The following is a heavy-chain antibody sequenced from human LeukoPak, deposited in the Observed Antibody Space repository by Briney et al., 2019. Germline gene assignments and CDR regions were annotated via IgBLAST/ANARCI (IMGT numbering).Heavy chain of an antibody. CDR3: VRWRGEYYFDY. J-gene: IGHJ4*02. CDR1: GYKFTSYW. CDR2: IYPGDSDT. V-gene: IGHV5-51*01. D-gene: IGHD3-10*01. Sequence: GESLKISCKASGYKFTSYWIGWVRQMPGKGLEWLGIIYPGDSDTRSSPSFQDQVTISADKSKTTVYLQWSSLEASDSAMYYCVRWRGEYYFDYWGQGTLVTVSS.